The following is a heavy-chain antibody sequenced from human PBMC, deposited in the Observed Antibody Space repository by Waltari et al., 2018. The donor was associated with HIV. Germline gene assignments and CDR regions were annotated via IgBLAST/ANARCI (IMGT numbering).Heavy chain of an antibody. Sequence: QVQLVQSGAEVKKPGASVKVSCKASGYTFTAHYMHWVRQAPGQGFEWMGRINLNSGDTNYGQKFQGRVTMTRDTSISTAYMELSRLRSDDTAVYYCARDSYYYDSSGFFPDFWGQGTLVTVSS. CDR1: GYTFTAHY. D-gene: IGHD3-22*01. CDR2: INLNSGDT. V-gene: IGHV1-2*06. CDR3: ARDSYYYDSSGFFPDF. J-gene: IGHJ4*02.